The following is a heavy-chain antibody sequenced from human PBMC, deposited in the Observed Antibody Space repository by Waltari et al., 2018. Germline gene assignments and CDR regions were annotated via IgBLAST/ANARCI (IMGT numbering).Heavy chain of an antibody. Sequence: QVQLVQSGAEVKKPGASVKVSCKVSGYTLTELSMHWVRKAPGKGLEWMGGFDPEEGETIDAQKFQGRVTITEDTSTDTAYMELSSLGSEYTAVYYCATEEFGRSYYYDSSGYYTNDAFDIWGQGTMVTVSS. J-gene: IGHJ3*02. D-gene: IGHD3-22*01. CDR1: GYTLTELS. V-gene: IGHV1-24*01. CDR3: ATEEFGRSYYYDSSGYYTNDAFDI. CDR2: FDPEEGET.